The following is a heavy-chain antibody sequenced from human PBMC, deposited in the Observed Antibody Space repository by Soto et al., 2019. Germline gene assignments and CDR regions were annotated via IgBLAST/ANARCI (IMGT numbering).Heavy chain of an antibody. V-gene: IGHV3-23*01. D-gene: IGHD3-3*01. J-gene: IGHJ4*02. CDR2: ISGSGGST. CDR3: AKDPHYDFWSGKFDY. CDR1: GFTFSSYA. Sequence: PGGSLRLSCAASGFTFSSYAMSWVRQAPGKGLEWVSAISGSGGSTYYADSVKGRFTISRDNSKNTLYLQMNSLRAEDTAVYYCAKDPHYDFWSGKFDYWGQGTLVTVSS.